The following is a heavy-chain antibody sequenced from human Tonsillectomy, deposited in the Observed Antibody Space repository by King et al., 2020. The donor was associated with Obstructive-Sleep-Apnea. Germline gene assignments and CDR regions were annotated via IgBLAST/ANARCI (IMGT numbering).Heavy chain of an antibody. V-gene: IGHV3-48*02. Sequence: VQLVESGGGLVQPGGSLRLSCVASGFTLSTYSMNLVRQVPGKGLEWVAHITSDMSTRFYADSVKGRFTISRDNAKNSLYLQMSSLRDEDAAVYYCARLVDDYGDYVNWFFDLWGRGTLVTVSS. CDR1: GFTLSTYS. D-gene: IGHD4-17*01. J-gene: IGHJ2*01. CDR2: ITSDMSTR. CDR3: ARLVDDYGDYVNWFFDL.